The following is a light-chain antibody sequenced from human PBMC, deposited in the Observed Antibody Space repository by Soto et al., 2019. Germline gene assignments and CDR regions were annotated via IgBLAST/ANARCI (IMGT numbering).Light chain of an antibody. Sequence: QYVLTQPASVSGSPGQSITISCTGTSSDVGGYNYVSWYQQHPGKAPKLMIYDVSNRPSGVSNRFSGSKSGNTASLTMSGLQAEDEADYYCSSYTSSSSLWVFGTGTKLTVL. J-gene: IGLJ1*01. CDR1: SSDVGGYNY. V-gene: IGLV2-14*01. CDR2: DVS. CDR3: SSYTSSSSLWV.